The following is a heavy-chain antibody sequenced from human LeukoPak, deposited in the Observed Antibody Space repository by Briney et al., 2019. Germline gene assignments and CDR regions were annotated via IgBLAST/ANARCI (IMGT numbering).Heavy chain of an antibody. CDR1: GGSISSSSYY. J-gene: IGHJ3*02. Sequence: PSETLSLTCTVSGGSISSSSYYWDWLRQTPGKGLEWLGNIYYTGSTNYNPSLKSRVTMSIDTSTNQFSLKLTSVTDADTAIYYCARPTATVTPRAFDIWGHGTVVTVSS. CDR3: ARPTATVTPRAFDI. CDR2: IYYTGST. D-gene: IGHD4-17*01. V-gene: IGHV4-39*01.